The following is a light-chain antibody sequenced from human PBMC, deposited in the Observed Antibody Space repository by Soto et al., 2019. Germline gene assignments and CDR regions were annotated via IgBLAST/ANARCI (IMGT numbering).Light chain of an antibody. V-gene: IGKV1-5*03. CDR3: QQYNSYPWT. J-gene: IGKJ1*01. Sequence: DIQMTQSPSTLSASVGDRVTITCRASHSISSWLAWYQQKPGKAPKLLIYKASSLESGVPSRFSGRGSGTEFTLTISSLQPDDFATYYCQQYNSYPWTFGQGTKVEI. CDR1: HSISSW. CDR2: KAS.